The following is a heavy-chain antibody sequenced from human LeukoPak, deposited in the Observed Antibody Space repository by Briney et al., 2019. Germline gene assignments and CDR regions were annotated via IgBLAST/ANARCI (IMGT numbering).Heavy chain of an antibody. J-gene: IGHJ4*02. D-gene: IGHD1-1*01. CDR2: IIPIFGTA. V-gene: IGHV1-69*05. Sequence: SSVKVSCKASGGTFSSYAISWVRQAPGQGLEWMGGIIPIFGTANYAQKFQGRVAITTDESTSTAYMERSSLRSEDTAVYYCVRGARQTGTRFDYWGQGTLVTVSS. CDR1: GGTFSSYA. CDR3: VRGARQTGTRFDY.